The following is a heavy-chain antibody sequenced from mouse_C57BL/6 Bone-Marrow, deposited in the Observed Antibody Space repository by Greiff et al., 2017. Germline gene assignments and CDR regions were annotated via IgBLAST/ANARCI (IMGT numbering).Heavy chain of an antibody. CDR3: ARRGGYYCSFDV. J-gene: IGHJ1*03. CDR2: IHPNSGST. CDR1: GYTFTSYW. D-gene: IGHD1-1*01. Sequence: VQLQQPGAELVKPGASVKLSCKASGYTFTSYWMHWVKQRPGQGLEWIGMIHPNSGSTNYNEKFKSKATLTVDKSSSTAYMQLSSLTSEDSAVYYCARRGGYYCSFDVWGTGTTVTVSS. V-gene: IGHV1-64*01.